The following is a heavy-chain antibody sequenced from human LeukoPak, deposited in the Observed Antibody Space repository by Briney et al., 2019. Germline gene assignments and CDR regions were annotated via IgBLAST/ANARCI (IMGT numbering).Heavy chain of an antibody. V-gene: IGHV3-49*04. CDR1: GFTFRNYA. CDR2: IRSKIYGGTP. Sequence: GGSLRLSCAASGFTFRNYAMNWVRQAPGKGLEWVGFIRSKIYGGTPEYAASVKGRFTISRDDSKGIAYLQMNSLKTEDTAVYYCTRDQTPYYWGQGTLVTVSS. CDR3: TRDQTPYY. J-gene: IGHJ4*02.